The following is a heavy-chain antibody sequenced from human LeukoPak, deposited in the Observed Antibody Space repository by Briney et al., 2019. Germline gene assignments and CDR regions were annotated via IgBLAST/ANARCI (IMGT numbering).Heavy chain of an antibody. J-gene: IGHJ5*02. Sequence: SETLSLTCTVSGGSISSGSYYWSWIRQPAGKGLEWIGRIYTGGSTNYNPSLKSRVTISVDTSKNQFSLKLSSVTAADTAVYYCAGDVSSNYDWFDPWGQGTLVTVSS. CDR1: GGSISSGSYY. V-gene: IGHV4-61*02. CDR2: IYTGGST. CDR3: AGDVSSNYDWFDP. D-gene: IGHD4-11*01.